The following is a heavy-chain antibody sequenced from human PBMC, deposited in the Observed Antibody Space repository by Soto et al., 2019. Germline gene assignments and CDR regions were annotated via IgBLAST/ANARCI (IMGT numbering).Heavy chain of an antibody. CDR1: GGSFSGYY. CDR3: ARGPRRGMATIISYSSYYFDY. V-gene: IGHV4-34*01. Sequence: PSETLSLTCAVYGGSFSGYYWSWIRQPPGKGLEWIGEINHSGSTNYNPSLKSRVTISVDTSKNQFSLELSSVTAADTAVYYCARGPRRGMATIISYSSYYFDYWGQGTLVTVSS. D-gene: IGHD5-12*01. J-gene: IGHJ4*02. CDR2: INHSGST.